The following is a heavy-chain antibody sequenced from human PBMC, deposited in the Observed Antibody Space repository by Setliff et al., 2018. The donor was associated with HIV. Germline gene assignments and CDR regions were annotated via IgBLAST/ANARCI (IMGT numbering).Heavy chain of an antibody. Sequence: SQTLSLTCAISGDSVSSNSAAWNWIRQSPSRGLEWLGRTYYRSKWNTDYAVSVESRITINPDTSKNQFSLQLNSVTPEDTAVYYCARDNYYDSSGIDYWGQGTLVTVSS. J-gene: IGHJ4*02. V-gene: IGHV6-1*01. CDR2: TYYRSKWNT. CDR3: ARDNYYDSSGIDY. D-gene: IGHD3-22*01. CDR1: GDSVSSNSAA.